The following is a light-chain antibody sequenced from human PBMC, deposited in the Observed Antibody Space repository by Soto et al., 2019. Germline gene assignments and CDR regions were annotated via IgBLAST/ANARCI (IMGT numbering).Light chain of an antibody. CDR2: ANN. V-gene: IGLV1-44*01. J-gene: IGLJ2*01. CDR3: AAWDDSLNGLV. CDR1: RSNIGINA. Sequence: QSVLTQPPSVSGTPGQRVSISCSGSRSNIGINAVDWYHQLPGTAPKVLIYANNQRPSGVPDRFSGSKSGTSASLAINRLQSDDEAHYYCAAWDDSLNGLVFGGGTKVTVL.